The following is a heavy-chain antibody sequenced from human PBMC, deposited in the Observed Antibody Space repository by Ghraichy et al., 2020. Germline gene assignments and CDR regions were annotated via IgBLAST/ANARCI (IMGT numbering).Heavy chain of an antibody. CDR1: GLKFRDTW. Sequence: GGSLRLSCVVSGLKFRDTWMSWVRQAPGKGLEWVARIKSRNDGGRIDYIPPVEGRFTISRDDSRNTVYLQINSLKTDDTGVYFCTTDPRYWGQGTLVTVSS. V-gene: IGHV3-15*01. CDR3: TTDPRY. J-gene: IGHJ4*02. CDR2: IKSRNDGGRI.